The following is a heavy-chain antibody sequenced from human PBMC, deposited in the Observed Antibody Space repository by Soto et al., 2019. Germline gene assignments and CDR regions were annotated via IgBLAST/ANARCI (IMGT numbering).Heavy chain of an antibody. D-gene: IGHD3-3*01. V-gene: IGHV3-9*01. CDR2: ISWNSGSI. CDR3: AKDLSPYYDFWSCYDAFDI. J-gene: IGHJ3*02. Sequence: EVQLVESGGGLVQPGRSLRLSCAASGFTFDDYAMNWVRQAPGKGLEWVSGISWNSGSIGYADSVKGRFTISRDNAKNSLYLQMNSLRAEDTALYYCAKDLSPYYDFWSCYDAFDIWGQGTMVTVSS. CDR1: GFTFDDYA.